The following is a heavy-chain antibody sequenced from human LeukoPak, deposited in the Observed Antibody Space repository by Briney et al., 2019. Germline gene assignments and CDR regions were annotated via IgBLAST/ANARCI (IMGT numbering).Heavy chain of an antibody. V-gene: IGHV4-39*02. CDR2: IYYSGTT. J-gene: IGHJ3*02. Sequence: SETLSLTCSVSGGSISSSSYYWGWIRQPPGKGLEWIGSIYYSGTTYYTLSLKRRVTVSVDTSKTHFSLKLSSVTAADTAVYYCARLPIVVVPSTSFDIWGQGTMVTVSS. CDR1: GGSISSSSYY. D-gene: IGHD2-2*01. CDR3: ARLPIVVVPSTSFDI.